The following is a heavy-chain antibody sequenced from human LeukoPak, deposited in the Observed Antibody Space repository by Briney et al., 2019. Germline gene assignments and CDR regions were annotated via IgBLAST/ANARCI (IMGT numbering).Heavy chain of an antibody. Sequence: PSETLSLTCTVSGGSINNYWSWIRQPPEKGLEWIRYISYSGSTNYNPSLKSRVTISLDTSKSQFSLNLNSVTAADTAVYYCARGRQVGNTGYYFDYWGQGTLVTVSS. V-gene: IGHV4-59*01. D-gene: IGHD1-26*01. CDR1: GGSINNY. CDR2: ISYSGST. CDR3: ARGRQVGNTGYYFDY. J-gene: IGHJ4*02.